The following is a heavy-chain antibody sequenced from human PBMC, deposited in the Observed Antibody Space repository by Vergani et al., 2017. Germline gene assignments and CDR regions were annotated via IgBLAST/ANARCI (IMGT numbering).Heavy chain of an antibody. CDR1: GYSITSGHY. V-gene: IGHV4-38-2*02. D-gene: IGHD2-8*02. J-gene: IGHJ4*02. Sequence: QVQLQESGPGLVKPSETLSLTCSVSGYSITSGHYWDWISQPPGKGLEWIGSVFHNGTTYYSPSLKSRVTILVDTSKNQFSLKLSSVTAADTAVYYCARALGHCTGGNCFPNYYFEYWGQGTLVTVSS. CDR2: VFHNGTT. CDR3: ARALGHCTGGNCFPNYYFEY.